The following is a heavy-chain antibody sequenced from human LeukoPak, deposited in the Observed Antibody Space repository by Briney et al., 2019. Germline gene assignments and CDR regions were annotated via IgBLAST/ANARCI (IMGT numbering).Heavy chain of an antibody. V-gene: IGHV2-5*04. Sequence: SGPTLVNPTQTLTLTCTFSGFSPNTHRVGVGWIRQPPGKALEGLALIYWDDDKRYSPSLRTRLTITKDTSKNQVVLTMTNMASVDTGTYFCVRISRSFVVATDWFFDLWGRGTLVTVSS. CDR1: GFSPNTHRVG. CDR3: VRISRSFVVATDWFFDL. D-gene: IGHD2-21*02. J-gene: IGHJ2*01. CDR2: IYWDDDK.